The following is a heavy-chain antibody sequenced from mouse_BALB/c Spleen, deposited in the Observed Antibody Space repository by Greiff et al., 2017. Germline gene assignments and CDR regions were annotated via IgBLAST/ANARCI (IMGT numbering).Heavy chain of an antibody. Sequence: EVQLQESGPGLVKPSQSLSLTCTVTGYSITSDYAWNWIRQFPGNKLEWMGYISYSGSTSYNPSLKSRISITRDTSKNQFFLQLNSVTTEDTATYYCARDGSTTTGAAWFAYWGQGTLVTVSA. CDR3: ARDGSTTTGAAWFAY. D-gene: IGHD2-14*01. CDR1: GYSITSDYA. CDR2: ISYSGST. V-gene: IGHV3-2*02. J-gene: IGHJ3*01.